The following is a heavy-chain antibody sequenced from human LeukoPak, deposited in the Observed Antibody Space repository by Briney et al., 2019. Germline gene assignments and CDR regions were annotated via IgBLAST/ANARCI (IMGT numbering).Heavy chain of an antibody. Sequence: GRSLRLSCAASGFTFSSYAMHWVRQAPGKGLEWVAVISYDGSNKYYADSVKGRFTISRDNSKNTLYLQMNSLRAEDTAVYYCARDPSYDSSGYYKAIFDYWGQGTLVTVSS. J-gene: IGHJ4*02. CDR1: GFTFSSYA. D-gene: IGHD3-22*01. CDR3: ARDPSYDSSGYYKAIFDY. V-gene: IGHV3-30-3*01. CDR2: ISYDGSNK.